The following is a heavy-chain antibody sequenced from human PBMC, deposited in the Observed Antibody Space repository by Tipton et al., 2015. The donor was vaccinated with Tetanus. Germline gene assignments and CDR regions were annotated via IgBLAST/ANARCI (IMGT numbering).Heavy chain of an antibody. J-gene: IGHJ4*02. D-gene: IGHD5-24*01. CDR1: GFTLSSYA. V-gene: IGHV3-23*01. CDR2: ISGSGIST. Sequence: SLRLSCAASGFTLSSYAMGWVRQAPGKGLEWVSAISGSGISTYYADSLKGRFTISRDNSKNTLYLQMNSLRAEDTAVYYCAVFRDAYNLAIFDYWGQGTLVTVSS. CDR3: AVFRDAYNLAIFDY.